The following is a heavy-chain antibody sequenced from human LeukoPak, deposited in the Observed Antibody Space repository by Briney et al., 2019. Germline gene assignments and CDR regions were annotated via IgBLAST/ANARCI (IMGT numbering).Heavy chain of an antibody. J-gene: IGHJ4*02. V-gene: IGHV1-18*01. Sequence: ASVKVSCKASGYTFTSYGISWVRQAPGQGLEWMGWISAYNGNTNYAHKFQGRVTMTTDTSTTTAYMELRSLRSDDTAVYYCARSPHILVVPTAISYWGQGTLVTVSP. CDR2: ISAYNGNT. D-gene: IGHD2-2*01. CDR1: GYTFTSYG. CDR3: ARSPHILVVPTAISY.